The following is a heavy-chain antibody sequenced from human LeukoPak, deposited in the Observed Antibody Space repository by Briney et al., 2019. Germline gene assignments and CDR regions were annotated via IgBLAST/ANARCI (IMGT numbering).Heavy chain of an antibody. V-gene: IGHV1-69*01. CDR2: IIPIFGTA. J-gene: IGHJ4*02. Sequence: ASVKVSCKASGGTFSSYAISWVRQAPGQGLEWMGGIIPIFGTANYAQKFQGRVTNTADESTSTAYMELSSLRSEDTAVYYCARESGSYFPSTFDYWGQGTLVTVSS. CDR1: GGTFSSYA. CDR3: ARESGSYFPSTFDY. D-gene: IGHD1-26*01.